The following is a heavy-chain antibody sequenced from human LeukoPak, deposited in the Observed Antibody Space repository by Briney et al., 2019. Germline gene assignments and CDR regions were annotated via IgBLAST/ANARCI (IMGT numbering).Heavy chain of an antibody. CDR1: GGSISSSSYY. V-gene: IGHV4-39*07. Sequence: PSETLSLTCTVSGGSISSSSYYWGWIRQPPGKGLEWIGSIYYSGSTYYNPSLKSRVTISVDTSKNQFSLKLSSVTAADTAVYYCARGNLRPYYYDSSGYYLNWFDPWGQGTLVTVPS. J-gene: IGHJ5*02. CDR3: ARGNLRPYYYDSSGYYLNWFDP. D-gene: IGHD3-22*01. CDR2: IYYSGST.